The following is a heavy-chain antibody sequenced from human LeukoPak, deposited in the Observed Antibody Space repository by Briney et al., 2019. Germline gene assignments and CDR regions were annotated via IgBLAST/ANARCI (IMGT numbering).Heavy chain of an antibody. CDR2: IIPSFGTA. CDR3: ARSRRGYSSSYAFDI. D-gene: IGHD6-6*01. CDR1: GGTFSSYA. J-gene: IGHJ3*02. V-gene: IGHV1-69*05. Sequence: SVKVSCKASGGTFSSYAISWVRQAPGQGLEWMGRIIPSFGTANYAQKFQGRVTITTDESTSTAYMELSSLRSEDTAVYYCARSRRGYSSSYAFDIWGQGTMVTVSS.